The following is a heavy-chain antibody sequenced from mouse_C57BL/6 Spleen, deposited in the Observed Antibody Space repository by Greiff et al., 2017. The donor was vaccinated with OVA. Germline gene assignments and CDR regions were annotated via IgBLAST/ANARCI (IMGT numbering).Heavy chain of an antibody. J-gene: IGHJ1*03. CDR1: GFSLTSYG. V-gene: IGHV2-3*01. CDR3: SYYGNEWYFDV. Sequence: VKLKQSGPGLVAPSQSLSITCTVSGFSLTSYGVSWVRQPPGKGLEWLGVIWGDGSTNYHSALISRLSISKDNSKCQVFLKLNSLQTDDTATDYCSYYGNEWYFDVWGKGTTGTVSS. CDR2: IWGDGST. D-gene: IGHD2-1*01.